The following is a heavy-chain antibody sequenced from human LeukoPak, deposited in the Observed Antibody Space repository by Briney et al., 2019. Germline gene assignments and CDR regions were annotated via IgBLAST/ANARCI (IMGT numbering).Heavy chain of an antibody. Sequence: GRSLRLSCAASGLTFSSYGMHWARQAPGEGLDWVAVISYDGSNKYYAASVKGRFTISRDNSKNTLFLQMNSLRAEDTAVYYCAKGSNRGVATIDYWGQGTLVTVSS. CDR3: AKGSNRGVATIDY. CDR2: ISYDGSNK. D-gene: IGHD5-12*01. CDR1: GLTFSSYG. J-gene: IGHJ4*02. V-gene: IGHV3-30*18.